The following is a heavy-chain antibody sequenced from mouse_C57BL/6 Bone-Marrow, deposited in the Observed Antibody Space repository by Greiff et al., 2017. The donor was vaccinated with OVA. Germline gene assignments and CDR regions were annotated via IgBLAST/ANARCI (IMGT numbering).Heavy chain of an antibody. CDR3: ARRFTTVSYYYAMDY. J-gene: IGHJ4*01. CDR2: INPNNGGT. CDR1: GYTFTDYN. D-gene: IGHD1-1*01. V-gene: IGHV1-18*01. Sequence: VQLQQSGPELVKPGASVKIPCKASGYTFTDYNMDWVKQSPGKSLEWIGDINPNNGGTIYNQKFKGKATLTVYKSSSTAYMELRSLTSEDTAVYYCARRFTTVSYYYAMDYWGQGTSVTVSS.